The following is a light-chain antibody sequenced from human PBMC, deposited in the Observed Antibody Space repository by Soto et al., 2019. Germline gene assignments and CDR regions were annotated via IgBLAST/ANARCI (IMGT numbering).Light chain of an antibody. V-gene: IGLV2-14*01. CDR2: EVS. J-gene: IGLJ2*01. CDR3: SSYTSSSTVV. CDR1: SSDVGGYNY. Sequence: QSALTQPASVSGSPGQSITISCTGTSSDVGGYNYVSWYQHHPGKAPKLMIYEVSNRPSGVSNRFSGSKFGNTASLTISGLQAEDEADYYCSSYTSSSTVVFGGGTKLTVL.